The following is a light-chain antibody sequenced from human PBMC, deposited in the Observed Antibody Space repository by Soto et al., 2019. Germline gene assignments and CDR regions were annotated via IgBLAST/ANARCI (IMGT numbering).Light chain of an antibody. CDR3: QQYYSYRIT. J-gene: IGKJ5*01. V-gene: IGKV1-16*01. CDR2: AAS. CDR1: QDISNY. Sequence: DIQMTQSPSSLSASVGDRVTITCQASQDISNYLNWYQQKPGKAPKLLIYAASTLQSGVPSRFSGSGSGTDFTLTISCLQSEDFATYYCQQYYSYRITFGQGTRLEI.